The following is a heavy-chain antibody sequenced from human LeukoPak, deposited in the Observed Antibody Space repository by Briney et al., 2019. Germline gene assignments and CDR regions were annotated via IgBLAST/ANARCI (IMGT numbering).Heavy chain of an antibody. Sequence: GESLKISCKGSGYSFTSYWISWVRQMPGKGLEWMGIIYPGDSDTRYSPSFQGQVTISADKSISTAYLQWSSLKASDTAMYYCATALYSSSWYSHFDYWGQGTLVTVSS. CDR2: IYPGDSDT. J-gene: IGHJ4*02. D-gene: IGHD6-13*01. CDR1: GYSFTSYW. CDR3: ATALYSSSWYSHFDY. V-gene: IGHV5-51*01.